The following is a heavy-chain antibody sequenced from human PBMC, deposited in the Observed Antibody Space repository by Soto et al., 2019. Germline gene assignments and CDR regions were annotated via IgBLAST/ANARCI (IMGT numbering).Heavy chain of an antibody. CDR1: GFTFTSYA. J-gene: IGHJ6*02. Sequence: GGSLPLSCACSGFTFTSYAMHWVRQAPGKGLEWVAVISYDGSNKYYADSVKGRFTISRDNSKNTLYLQMNSLRAEDTAVYYCARGRQQLGYYYYGMDVWGQGTTVTVAS. D-gene: IGHD6-13*01. V-gene: IGHV3-30-3*01. CDR3: ARGRQQLGYYYYGMDV. CDR2: ISYDGSNK.